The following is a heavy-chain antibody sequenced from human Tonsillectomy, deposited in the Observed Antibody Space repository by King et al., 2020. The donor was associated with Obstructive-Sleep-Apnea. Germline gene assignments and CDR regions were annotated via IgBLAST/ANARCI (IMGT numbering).Heavy chain of an antibody. D-gene: IGHD6-19*01. CDR2: INPNNGNT. CDR1: GYTFGTYG. V-gene: IGHV1-18*01. Sequence: VQLVESGAEVKKPGASVKVSCKTSGYTFGTYGITWVRQAPGQGLEWMGWINPNNGNTDDAQKLQGRVTMTTDASTTTAYMELRSLISDDTAVYYCATFSSAWYFDYWGQGTLVTVSS. CDR3: ATFSSAWYFDY. J-gene: IGHJ4*02.